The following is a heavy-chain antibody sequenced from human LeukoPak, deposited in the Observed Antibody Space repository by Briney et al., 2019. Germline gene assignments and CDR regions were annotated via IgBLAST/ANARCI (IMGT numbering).Heavy chain of an antibody. V-gene: IGHV4-59*01. Sequence: SETLSLTCSVSDGSINSYYWNWVRRPPGKGLEWIGYIYYNGNTNYSPSLKSRVTMSVDTSKNLFSLKVSSVTAADTAVYYCARGRSNYYGMDVWGQGTTVTVSS. J-gene: IGHJ6*02. CDR3: ARGRSNYYGMDV. D-gene: IGHD1-26*01. CDR2: IYYNGNT. CDR1: DGSINSYY.